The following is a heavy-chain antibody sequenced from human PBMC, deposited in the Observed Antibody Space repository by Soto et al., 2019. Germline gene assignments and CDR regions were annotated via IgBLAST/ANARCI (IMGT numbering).Heavy chain of an antibody. V-gene: IGHV4-34*01. CDR3: ARGRGAARPGYYYGMDV. Sequence: QVQLQQWGAGLLKPSETLSLTCAVYGGSFSGYYWSWIRQPPGKGLEWIGEITHSGSTNYNPSLKSRVTISVDTSKNQFSLKLSSVTAADTAVYYCARGRGAARPGYYYGMDVWGQGTTVTVSS. J-gene: IGHJ6*02. CDR2: ITHSGST. D-gene: IGHD6-6*01. CDR1: GGSFSGYY.